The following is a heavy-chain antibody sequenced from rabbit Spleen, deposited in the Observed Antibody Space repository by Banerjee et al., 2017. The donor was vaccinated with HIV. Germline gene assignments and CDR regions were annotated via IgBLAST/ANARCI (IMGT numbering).Heavy chain of an antibody. Sequence: QEQLEESGGDLVKPEGSLTLTCTASGFTISSSYWICWVRQAPGKGLEWIACIHAITGKAVYASWAKGRFTFSKTSSTTVTLQMTSLTAADTATYFCARDLASVVGWNFHLWGPGTLVTVS. D-gene: IGHD3-1*01. CDR3: ARDLASVVGWNFHL. J-gene: IGHJ4*01. V-gene: IGHV1S45*01. CDR1: GFTISSSYW. CDR2: IHAITGKA.